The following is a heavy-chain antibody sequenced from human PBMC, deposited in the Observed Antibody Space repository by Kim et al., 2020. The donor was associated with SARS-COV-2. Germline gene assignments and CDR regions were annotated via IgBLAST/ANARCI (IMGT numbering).Heavy chain of an antibody. D-gene: IGHD3-22*01. CDR3: TTDFVVVITSYAFDI. V-gene: IGHV3-15*01. CDR1: GFTFSNAW. J-gene: IGHJ3*02. CDR2: IKSKTDGGTT. Sequence: GGSLRLSRAASGFTFSNAWMSWVRQAPGKGLEWVGRIKSKTDGGTTDYAAPVKGRFTISRDDSKNTLYLQMNSLKTEDTAVYYCTTDFVVVITSYAFDIWGQGTMVTVSS.